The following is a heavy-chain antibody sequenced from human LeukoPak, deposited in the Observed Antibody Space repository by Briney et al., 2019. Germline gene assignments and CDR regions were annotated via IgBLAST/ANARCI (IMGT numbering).Heavy chain of an antibody. CDR2: IYYSGST. D-gene: IGHD3-22*01. Sequence: WETLSLTCTVSGGSISTYYWSWIRQPPGKGLEWIGYIYYSGSTNYNPSLKSRVTISLDTSKNQLSLRLSSVTAADTAVYYCARSYDSRGYYYYGMDVWGQGTTVTVSS. CDR3: ARSYDSRGYYYYGMDV. J-gene: IGHJ6*02. V-gene: IGHV4-59*01. CDR1: GGSISTYY.